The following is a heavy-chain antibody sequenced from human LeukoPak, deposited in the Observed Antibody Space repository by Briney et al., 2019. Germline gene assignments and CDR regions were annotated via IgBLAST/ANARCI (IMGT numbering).Heavy chain of an antibody. Sequence: PSGTLSLTCAVYGGSFSGYYWSWIRQPPGKGLEWIGEINHSGSTDYNPSLKSRVTISVDTSKNQFSLKLSSVTAADTAVYYCARVDCGRTPDPAAAGGYYYYYYGMGVWGQGTTVTVSS. CDR1: GGSFSGYY. J-gene: IGHJ6*02. D-gene: IGHD6-13*01. CDR3: ARVDCGRTPDPAAAGGYYYYYYGMGV. V-gene: IGHV4-34*01. CDR2: INHSGST.